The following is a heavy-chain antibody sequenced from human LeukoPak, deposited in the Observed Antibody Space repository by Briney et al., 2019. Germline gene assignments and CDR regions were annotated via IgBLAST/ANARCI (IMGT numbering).Heavy chain of an antibody. CDR2: IYYSGST. Sequence: PSETLSLTCTVSGVSISSYYWSWIRQPPGKGLEWIGYIYYSGSTNYNLSLKSRVTISMDTSKNQFSLKLSSVTAADTAVYYCARAWDYWGQGILVTVSS. CDR3: ARAWDY. CDR1: GVSISSYY. V-gene: IGHV4-59*01. J-gene: IGHJ4*02.